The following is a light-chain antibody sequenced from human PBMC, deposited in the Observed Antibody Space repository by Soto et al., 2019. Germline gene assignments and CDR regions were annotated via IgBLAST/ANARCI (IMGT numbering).Light chain of an antibody. CDR2: DVS. CDR1: SSDVGGYNY. CDR3: SSYTSRSTLA. V-gene: IGLV2-14*01. Sequence: QSALTQPASVSGSPGQSITISCTGTSSDVGGYNYVSWYQQHPGKAPKLIIHDVSNRPSGVSNRFSGSKSGNTASLTISGLQAEDEADFYCSSYTSRSTLAFGGGTKLTVL. J-gene: IGLJ2*01.